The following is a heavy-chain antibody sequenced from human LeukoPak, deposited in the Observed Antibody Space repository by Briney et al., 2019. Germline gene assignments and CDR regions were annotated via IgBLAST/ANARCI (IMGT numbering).Heavy chain of an antibody. D-gene: IGHD2-15*01. J-gene: IGHJ4*02. CDR3: ARAPQVVVAASYFDY. CDR2: ISSSSSYI. V-gene: IGHV3-21*01. CDR1: GFTFSSYS. Sequence: GGSLRLSRAASGFTFSSYSMNWVRQAPGKGLEWVSSISSSSSYIYYADSVKGRFTISRDNAKNSLYLQMNSLRAEDTAVYYCARAPQVVVAASYFDYWGQGTLVTVSS.